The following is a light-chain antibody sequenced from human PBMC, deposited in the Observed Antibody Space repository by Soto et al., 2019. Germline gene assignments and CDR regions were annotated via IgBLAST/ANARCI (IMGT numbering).Light chain of an antibody. J-gene: IGLJ1*01. CDR2: EVS. V-gene: IGLV2-14*01. CDR3: SSYRSSSTV. CDR1: SSDVGSYNY. Sequence: QSVLTQPASVSGSPGQSISISCTGTSSDVGSYNYVSWYQQHPGKAPKLMIYEVSTRPSGVSSRFSGSKSGNTASLTISGLQAEDEADYYCSSYRSSSTVFGTGTKVTVL.